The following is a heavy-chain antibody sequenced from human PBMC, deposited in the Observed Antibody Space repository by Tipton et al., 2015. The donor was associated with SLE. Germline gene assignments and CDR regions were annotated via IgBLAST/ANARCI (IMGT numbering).Heavy chain of an antibody. CDR3: ARGGPSGSYYEGSTTFDY. V-gene: IGHV4-59*01. J-gene: IGHJ4*02. CDR2: IYYSGST. CDR1: GGSISSYY. D-gene: IGHD3-10*01. Sequence: TLSLTCTVSGGSISSYYWSWIRQPPGKGLEWIGYIYYSGSTNYNPSLKSRVTISVDTSKNQFSLKLSSVTAADTAVYYCARGGPSGSYYEGSTTFDYWGQGTLVTVSS.